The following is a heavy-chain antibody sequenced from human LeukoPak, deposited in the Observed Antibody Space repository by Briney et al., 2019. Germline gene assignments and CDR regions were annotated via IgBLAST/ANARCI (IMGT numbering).Heavy chain of an antibody. Sequence: GGSLRLSCVASGFTFSSSWMGWVRQAPGKGLEWVANINRDGSNQYYVDSVKGRFTVSRDNAKKSLDLQMHSLRAEDTAVYYCARHGPDCFDYWGQGTLVTVSS. D-gene: IGHD4/OR15-4a*01. V-gene: IGHV3-7*05. CDR1: GFTFSSSW. J-gene: IGHJ4*02. CDR3: ARHGPDCFDY. CDR2: INRDGSNQ.